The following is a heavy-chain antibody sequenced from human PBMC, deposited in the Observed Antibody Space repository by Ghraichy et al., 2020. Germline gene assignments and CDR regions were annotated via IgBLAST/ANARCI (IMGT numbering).Heavy chain of an antibody. CDR3: ARDLSNWNQQTLFDY. J-gene: IGHJ4*02. CDR1: GFTFSSYW. V-gene: IGHV3-7*01. Sequence: GGSLRLSCAASGFTFSSYWMSWVRQAPGKGLEWVANIKQDGSEKYYVDSVKGRFTISRDNAKNSLYLQMNSLRAEDTAVYYCARDLSNWNQQTLFDYWGQGTLVTVSS. D-gene: IGHD1-1*01. CDR2: IKQDGSEK.